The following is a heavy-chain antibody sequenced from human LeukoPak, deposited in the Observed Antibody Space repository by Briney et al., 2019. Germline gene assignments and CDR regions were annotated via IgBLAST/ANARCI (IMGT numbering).Heavy chain of an antibody. V-gene: IGHV3-23*01. CDR3: AKWGSPYSGYKTYDAFDI. CDR2: ISGSGGST. J-gene: IGHJ3*02. Sequence: GGSLRLSCAASGFTFNAFGMNWVRQAPGKGLEWVSAISGSGGSTYYADSVKGRFTISRDNSKNTLYLQMNSLRAEDTAVYYCAKWGSPYSGYKTYDAFDIWGQGTMVTVSS. D-gene: IGHD5-12*01. CDR1: GFTFNAFG.